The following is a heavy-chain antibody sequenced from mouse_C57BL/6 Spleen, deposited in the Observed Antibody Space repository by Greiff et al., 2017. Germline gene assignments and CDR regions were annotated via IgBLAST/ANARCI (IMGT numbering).Heavy chain of an antibody. V-gene: IGHV1-64*01. J-gene: IGHJ2*01. CDR3: ERTVGY. D-gene: IGHD3-2*01. CDR1: GYTFTSYW. CDR2: IHPTSGNT. Sequence: QVQLQQPGAELVRPGASVKLSCKASGYTFTSYWMHWVKQRPGQGLEWIGKIHPTSGNTNYNQKFKGKATLTVDKSSSTAYMELSSLTSEDSAVYCGERTVGYWGQGTTLTVSS.